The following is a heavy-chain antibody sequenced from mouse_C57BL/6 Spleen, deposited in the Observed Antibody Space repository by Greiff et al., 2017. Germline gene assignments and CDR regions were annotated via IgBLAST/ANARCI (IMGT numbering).Heavy chain of an antibody. J-gene: IGHJ2*01. CDR1: GYTFTSSW. V-gene: IGHV1-53*01. D-gene: IGHD1-1*01. CDR3: ARGYYYGSSYYFDY. CDR2: INPSNGGT. Sequence: VQLQQPGTELVKPGASVKLSCKASGYTFTSSWMHWVTQRPGQGLEWIGNINPSNGGTNYNEKFKSKATLTVYKSSSTAYMQLSSLTSEDSAVYYYARGYYYGSSYYFDYWGQGTTLTVSS.